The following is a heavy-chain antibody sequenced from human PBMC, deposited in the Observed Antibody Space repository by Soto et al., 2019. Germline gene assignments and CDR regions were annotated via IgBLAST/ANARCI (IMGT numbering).Heavy chain of an antibody. CDR1: GFAFSSYA. D-gene: IGHD1-1*01. CDR3: AKFGMATTKRSPPYYIDY. J-gene: IGHJ4*02. V-gene: IGHV3-23*01. CDR2: ISGSGGST. Sequence: PGGSLRLSCAASGFAFSSYAMSWVRQAPGKGLEWVSTISGSGGSTYYTDSAKGRFTFSRDNSKNTLYLQMNSLRAEDTAVYYCAKFGMATTKRSPPYYIDYWGQGALVTVSS.